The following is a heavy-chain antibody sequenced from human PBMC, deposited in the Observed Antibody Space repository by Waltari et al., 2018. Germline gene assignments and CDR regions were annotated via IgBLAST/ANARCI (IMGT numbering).Heavy chain of an antibody. CDR2: IRGKGFGGKA. V-gene: IGHV3-49*04. Sequence: EVQLVESGGDLVQPGRSLRLSCLASGFTFGDYAMSWVRQAPGKGLEWVGFIRGKGFGGKAEYAASVEGRFTISRDDSKSIAYLQMSSLKTEDTAVYFCSREYCNNGVCSSDNDAFDIWGHGTLVTVSS. CDR3: SREYCNNGVCSSDNDAFDI. CDR1: GFTFGDYA. D-gene: IGHD2-8*01. J-gene: IGHJ3*02.